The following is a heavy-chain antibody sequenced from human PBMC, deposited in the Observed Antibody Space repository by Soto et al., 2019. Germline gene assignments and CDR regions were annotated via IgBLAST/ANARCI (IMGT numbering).Heavy chain of an antibody. CDR1: GNTFSYRY. J-gene: IGHJ5*02. CDR3: ASGGAGSGPFTWELPNH. CDR2: IARFSGNV. D-gene: IGHD1-26*01. Sequence: QMQLVQSGAEVTKTGSSVTVSCQALGNTFSYRYLHWVRQAPGQGLQWMGWIARFSGNVHYAQKSQERVTLTWDRSTNTVYMRMSSLRPEDTAIYFCASGGAGSGPFTWELPNHWGQGPLVTVSS. V-gene: IGHV1-45*01.